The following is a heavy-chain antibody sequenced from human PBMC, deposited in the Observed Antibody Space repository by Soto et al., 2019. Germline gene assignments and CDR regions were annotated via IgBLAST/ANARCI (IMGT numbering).Heavy chain of an antibody. CDR2: IYYSGST. V-gene: IGHV4-30-4*01. Sequence: SETLSLTCTVSGGSISSGDYYWSWIRQPPGKGLEWIGYIYYSGSTYYNPSLKSRVTISVDTSKNQFSLKLSSVTAADTAVYYCARAGRVDFWSGYYLFDYWGQGTLVTVSS. CDR1: GGSISSGDYY. CDR3: ARAGRVDFWSGYYLFDY. J-gene: IGHJ4*02. D-gene: IGHD3-3*01.